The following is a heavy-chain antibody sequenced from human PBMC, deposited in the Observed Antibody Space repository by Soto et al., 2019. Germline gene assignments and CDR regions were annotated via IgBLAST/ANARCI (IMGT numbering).Heavy chain of an antibody. V-gene: IGHV4-59*01. CDR2: VYNSGST. CDR3: ARDGPIAVAGTSWFDP. J-gene: IGHJ5*02. CDR1: GGSISSNY. D-gene: IGHD6-19*01. Sequence: PSETLSLTCTVSGGSISSNYWTWIRQPPGKGLEWIGYVYNSGSTNYNPSLKSRVTVSEDTSKSQFSLKVNSMTAADTAVYYCARDGPIAVAGTSWFDPWGQGTLVTVSS.